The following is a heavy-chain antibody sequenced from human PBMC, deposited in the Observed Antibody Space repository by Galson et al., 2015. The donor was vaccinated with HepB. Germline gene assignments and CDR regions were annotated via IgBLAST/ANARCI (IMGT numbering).Heavy chain of an antibody. V-gene: IGHV3-20*04. CDR2: INWNGGST. Sequence: SLRLSCAASGFTFDDYGMSWVRQAPGKGLEWVSGINWNGGSTGYADSVKGRFTISRDNAKNSLYLQMNSLRAEDTALYYCARAPNLSYYYGMDVWGQGTTVTVSS. D-gene: IGHD1-14*01. CDR1: GFTFDDYG. J-gene: IGHJ6*02. CDR3: ARAPNLSYYYGMDV.